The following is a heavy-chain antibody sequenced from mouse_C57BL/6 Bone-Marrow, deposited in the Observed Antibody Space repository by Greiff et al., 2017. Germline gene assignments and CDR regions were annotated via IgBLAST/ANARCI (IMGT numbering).Heavy chain of an antibody. CDR1: GFTFSNYW. CDR2: IRLKSDNYAT. V-gene: IGHV6-3*01. CDR3: TLYYYYGSSS. Sequence: EVQVEESGGGLVQPGGSMKLSYVASGFTFSNYWMNWVRQSPETGLEWVAQIRLKSDNYATHYAESVKGRFTISRDDSKSSVYLQMNNLRAEDTGIYYCTLYYYYGSSSWGQGTTLTVSS. J-gene: IGHJ2*01. D-gene: IGHD1-1*01.